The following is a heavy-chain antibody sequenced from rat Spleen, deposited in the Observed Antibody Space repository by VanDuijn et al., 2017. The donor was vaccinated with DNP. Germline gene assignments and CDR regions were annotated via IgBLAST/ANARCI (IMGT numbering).Heavy chain of an antibody. CDR3: AKEAAISTYYAMDA. CDR1: GFTFSSYW. J-gene: IGHJ4*01. CDR2: INTDGGST. V-gene: IGHV5-58*01. D-gene: IGHD1-2*01. Sequence: EVQLVETGGGLVQPGRSLKVSCVASGFTFSSYWMFWIRQAPGKGLEWVASINTDGGSTYYPDSVKGRFTISRDNAENTVYLQMNSLRSEDTATYYCAKEAAISTYYAMDAWGQGTSVTVSS.